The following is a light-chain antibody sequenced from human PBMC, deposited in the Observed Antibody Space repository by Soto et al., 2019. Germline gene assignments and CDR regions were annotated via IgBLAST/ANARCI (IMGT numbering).Light chain of an antibody. CDR1: QSVSSSY. J-gene: IGKJ5*01. CDR3: QQYGSLLFT. Sequence: ESVLTQSPGTLSLSPGERSTLSCMAIQSVSSSYLAWYQQKPGQSPRPLIYGASSRATGIPDRSGGSGSGTDFTLTISRLAPADFALYYCQQYGSLLFTFGQGTRLEIK. CDR2: GAS. V-gene: IGKV3-20*01.